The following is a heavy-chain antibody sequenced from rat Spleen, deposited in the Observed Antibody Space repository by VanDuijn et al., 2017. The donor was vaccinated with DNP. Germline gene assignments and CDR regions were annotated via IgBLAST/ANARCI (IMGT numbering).Heavy chain of an antibody. CDR2: ISYSGST. J-gene: IGHJ2*01. CDR3: ARWSRYFDY. V-gene: IGHV3-1*01. CDR1: Y. Sequence: YWGWIRKFPGNKMEWMGYISYSGSTSYNPSLKSRFSITRDTSKNQFFLQLNSVTTEDTATYYCARWSRYFDYWGQGVMVTVSS.